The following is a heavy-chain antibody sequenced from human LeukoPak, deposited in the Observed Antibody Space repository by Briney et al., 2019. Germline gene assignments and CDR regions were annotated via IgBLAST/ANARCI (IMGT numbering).Heavy chain of an antibody. J-gene: IGHJ4*02. V-gene: IGHV3-30-3*01. D-gene: IGHD3-22*01. CDR3: ASQYSSGYPNDY. CDR1: GFTFSSYA. CDR2: ISYDGSNK. Sequence: GGSLRLSCAASGFTFSSYAMHWVRQAPGKGLEWVAVISYDGSNKYYADSVKGRFTISRDNSKNTLYLQMNSLRAEDTAVYYCASQYSSGYPNDYWGQGTLGT.